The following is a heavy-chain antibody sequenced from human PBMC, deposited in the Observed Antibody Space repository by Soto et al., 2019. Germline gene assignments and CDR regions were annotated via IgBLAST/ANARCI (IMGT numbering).Heavy chain of an antibody. D-gene: IGHD3-3*01. CDR3: GGRQFNVNAIHVDS. Sequence: QLQLQESGPGPVKPSETLSLTCTVSGGSISDGLYYWGWIRQPPGKELEWIGSVYYTGRTFYNPSLKSRVAISADTSYNQFSLRLTSVPAADMAVYVCGGRQFNVNAIHVDSWGQGTLVTVST. V-gene: IGHV4-39*01. CDR2: VYYTGRT. J-gene: IGHJ4*02. CDR1: GGSISDGLYY.